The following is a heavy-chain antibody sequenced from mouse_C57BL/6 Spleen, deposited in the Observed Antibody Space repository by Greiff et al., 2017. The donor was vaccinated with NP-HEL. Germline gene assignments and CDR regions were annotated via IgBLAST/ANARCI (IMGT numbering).Heavy chain of an antibody. V-gene: IGHV5-4*01. CDR3: ARDYYGSSRSYWYFDV. J-gene: IGHJ1*03. CDR2: ISDGGSYT. CDR1: GFTFSSYA. D-gene: IGHD1-1*01. Sequence: EVKVVESGGGLVKPGGSLKLSCAASGFTFSSYAMSWVRQTPEKRLEWVATISDGGSYTYYPDNVKGRFTISRDNAKNNLYLQMSHLKSEDTAMYYCARDYYGSSRSYWYFDVWGTGTTVTVSS.